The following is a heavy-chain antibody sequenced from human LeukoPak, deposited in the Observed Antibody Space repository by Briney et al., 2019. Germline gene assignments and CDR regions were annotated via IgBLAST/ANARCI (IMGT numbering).Heavy chain of an antibody. CDR2: IYYSGST. V-gene: IGHV4-59*08. J-gene: IGHJ3*02. CDR1: GGSISSYY. Sequence: SETLSLTCTVSGGSISSYYWSWIRQPPGKGLEWIGYIYYSGSTNYSPSLKSRVTISVDTSKNQFSLKLSSVTAADTAVYYCARLAKWGTRHDAFDIWGQGTMVTVSS. CDR3: ARLAKWGTRHDAFDI. D-gene: IGHD7-27*01.